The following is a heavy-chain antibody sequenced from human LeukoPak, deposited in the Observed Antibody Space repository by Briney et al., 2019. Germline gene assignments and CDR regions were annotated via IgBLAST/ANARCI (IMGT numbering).Heavy chain of an antibody. V-gene: IGHV3-48*03. J-gene: IGHJ4*02. CDR3: AKSRGSYWVPEFDY. Sequence: PGGSLRLSCAASGFTFSSYEMNWVRQAPGKGLEWVSYISSSGSTIYCADSVKGRFTISRDNAKDSLYLQMNSLRAEDTAIYYCAKSRGSYWVPEFDYWGQGTLVTVSS. CDR1: GFTFSSYE. CDR2: ISSSGSTI. D-gene: IGHD1-26*01.